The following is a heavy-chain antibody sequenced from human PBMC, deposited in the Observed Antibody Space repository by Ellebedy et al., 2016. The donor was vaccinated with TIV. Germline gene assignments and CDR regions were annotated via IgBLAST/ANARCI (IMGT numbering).Heavy chain of an antibody. J-gene: IGHJ4*02. CDR1: GFTFSSFW. CDR3: TRWCDDSWIGQCY. V-gene: IGHV3-7*02. D-gene: IGHD3-3*01. Sequence: GESLKISCAASGFTFSSFWMTWVRQAPGKGLEWLANIKYDGSEEYYAASVKGRFTISRDNAKNSLYLQMDSLRAEDTALYYCTRWCDDSWIGQCYWGQGTQVTVSS. CDR2: IKYDGSEE.